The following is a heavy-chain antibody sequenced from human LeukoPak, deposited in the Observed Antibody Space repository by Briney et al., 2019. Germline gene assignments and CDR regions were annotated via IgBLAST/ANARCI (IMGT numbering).Heavy chain of an antibody. CDR1: GFTLSNYG. Sequence: GGSLRLSCAVSGFTLSNYGVHWVRQAPGKGLEWVSFIRFDGGNKYYAESVKGRFTISRDNAKNSLYLQMNSLIVDDTAVYYCSRPLWTVVRGESPWGQGTLVTVSS. CDR3: SRPLWTVVRGESP. D-gene: IGHD3-10*02. J-gene: IGHJ5*02. V-gene: IGHV3-30*02. CDR2: IRFDGGNK.